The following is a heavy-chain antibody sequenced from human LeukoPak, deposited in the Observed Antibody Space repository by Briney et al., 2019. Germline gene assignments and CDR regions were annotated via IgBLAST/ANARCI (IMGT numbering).Heavy chain of an antibody. J-gene: IGHJ4*02. CDR1: GGSFSGYY. V-gene: IGHV4-34*01. CDR3: ARDGIVGAIEYCFDY. CDR2: INHSGST. D-gene: IGHD1-26*01. Sequence: SETLSLTCAVYGGSFSGYYWSWIRQPPGKGLEWIGEINHSGSTNYNPSLKSRVTISVDTSKNQFSLKLSSVTAADTAVYYCARDGIVGAIEYCFDYWGQGTLATVSS.